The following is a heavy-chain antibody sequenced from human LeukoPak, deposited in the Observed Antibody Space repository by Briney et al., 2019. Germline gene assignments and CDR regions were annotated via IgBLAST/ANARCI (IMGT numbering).Heavy chain of an antibody. J-gene: IGHJ4*02. V-gene: IGHV4-61*02. CDR1: GGSISSSSYY. Sequence: PSETLSLTCTVSGGSISSSSYYWSWIRQPAGKGLEWIGRIYTSGSTNYNPSLKSRVTISVDTSKNQFSLKLSSVTAADTAVYYCARAHSKLVLDYWGQGTLVTVSS. D-gene: IGHD6-6*01. CDR3: ARAHSKLVLDY. CDR2: IYTSGST.